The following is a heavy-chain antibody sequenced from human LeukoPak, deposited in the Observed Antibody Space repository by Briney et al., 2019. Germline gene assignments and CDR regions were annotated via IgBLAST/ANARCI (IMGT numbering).Heavy chain of an antibody. CDR2: INHSGST. J-gene: IGHJ4*02. CDR3: ARAILAYCGGDCFSGLYDY. V-gene: IGHV4-34*01. D-gene: IGHD2-21*02. Sequence: PSETLSLTCAVYGGSFSGYYWSWIRQPPGKGLEWIGEINHSGSTNYNPSLKSRVTISVDTSKNQFSLKLSSVTAADTAVYYCARAILAYCGGDCFSGLYDYWGQGTLVTVSS. CDR1: GGSFSGYY.